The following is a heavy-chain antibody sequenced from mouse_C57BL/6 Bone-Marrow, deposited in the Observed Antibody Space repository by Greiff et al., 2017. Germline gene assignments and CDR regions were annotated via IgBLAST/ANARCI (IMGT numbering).Heavy chain of an antibody. V-gene: IGHV10-1*01. Sequence: EVHLVESGGGLVQPKGSLKLSCAASGFSFNTYAMNWVRQAPGKGLEWVARIRSKSNNYATYYADSVKDRFTISRDDSESMLYLQMNTLKTEDTAMYYCVRWGYGSSYGFDYWGQGTTLTVSS. J-gene: IGHJ2*01. CDR3: VRWGYGSSYGFDY. CDR2: IRSKSNNYAT. CDR1: GFSFNTYA. D-gene: IGHD1-1*01.